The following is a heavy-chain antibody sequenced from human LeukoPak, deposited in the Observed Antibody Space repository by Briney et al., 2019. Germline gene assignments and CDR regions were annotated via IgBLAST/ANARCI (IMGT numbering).Heavy chain of an antibody. CDR3: ARDPGYYDSSGHYYFDAFDI. V-gene: IGHV1-18*01. J-gene: IGHJ3*02. D-gene: IGHD3-22*01. CDR2: ISAKNGNT. Sequence: GASVKVSCKASGYTFTSYGISWVRQAPGQGLEWMGRISAKNGNTKYAQKFQGSVTMTTDTSTTTAYMELRSLTSDDTAVYYCARDPGYYDSSGHYYFDAFDIWGQGTMVTVSS. CDR1: GYTFTSYG.